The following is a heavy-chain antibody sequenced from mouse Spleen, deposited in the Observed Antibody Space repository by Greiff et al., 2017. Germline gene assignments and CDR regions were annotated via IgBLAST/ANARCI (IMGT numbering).Heavy chain of an antibody. CDR3: ARRYYRYGAGGFDY. V-gene: IGHV5-6*01. D-gene: IGHD2-14*01. Sequence: EVMLVESGGDLVKPGGSLKLSCAASGFTFSSYGMSWVRQTPGKGLEWVGTISSGGGDTYYPDSVKGRSTISRDNAKNTLYLQMSSLKSEDTAMYYCARRYYRYGAGGFDYWGQGTTPTGSS. CDR1: GFTFSSYG. J-gene: IGHJ2*01. CDR2: ISSGGGDT.